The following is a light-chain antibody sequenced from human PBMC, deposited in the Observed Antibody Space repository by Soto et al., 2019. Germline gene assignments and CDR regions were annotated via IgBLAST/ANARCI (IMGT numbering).Light chain of an antibody. CDR2: GSS. J-gene: IGKJ5*01. Sequence: EIVLTPSPATLSVSPGERATLSCRATETVSTNLAWFQRKAGQPPRLLIYGSSTRATGVPDRFSGSGSGTEFALIISSLQSEDVAVYYCQQYSNWPPAITFGQGTRLEIK. CDR1: ETVSTN. V-gene: IGKV3-15*01. CDR3: QQYSNWPPAIT.